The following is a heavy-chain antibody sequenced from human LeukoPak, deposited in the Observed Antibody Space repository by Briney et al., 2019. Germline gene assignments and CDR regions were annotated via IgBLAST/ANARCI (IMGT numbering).Heavy chain of an antibody. V-gene: IGHV1-8*01. D-gene: IGHD4-17*01. CDR3: ARDSNYGDCQIDY. J-gene: IGHJ4*02. CDR1: GYTFTSYD. CDR2: MNPNSGNT. Sequence: GASVKVSCKASGYTFTSYDINWVRQATGQGLEWMGWMNPNSGNTGYAQKFQGRVTMTRNTSIRTAYMELSSLRSDDTAVYYCARDSNYGDCQIDYWGQGTLVTVSS.